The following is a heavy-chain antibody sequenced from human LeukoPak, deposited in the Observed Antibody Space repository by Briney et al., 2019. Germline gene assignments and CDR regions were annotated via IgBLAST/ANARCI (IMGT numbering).Heavy chain of an antibody. Sequence: GASVKVSCKASGYTFTSYYMHWVRQAPGQGLEWMGIINPSGGSTSYAQKFQGRVTMTRDTSTSTVYMELSSLRSEDTAVYYCARDFPWVEKADYGDYDYWGQGTLVTVSS. CDR1: GYTFTSYY. J-gene: IGHJ4*02. D-gene: IGHD4-17*01. V-gene: IGHV1-46*01. CDR2: INPSGGST. CDR3: ARDFPWVEKADYGDYDY.